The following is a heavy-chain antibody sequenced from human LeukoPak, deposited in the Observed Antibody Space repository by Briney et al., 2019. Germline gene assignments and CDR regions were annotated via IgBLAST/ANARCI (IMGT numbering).Heavy chain of an antibody. CDR2: IYYTGTT. D-gene: IGHD3/OR15-3a*01. V-gene: IGHV4-39*01. CDR1: VGSLSSSLYH. CDR3: ARQEIGLRSFDP. Sequence: SETLSLTCTVSVGSLSSSLYHWGWIRQSPGKNLEWLGRIYYTGTTHYNPSLKGRVTLSVDTSKNQFSLNLSSVTAADTAVYYCARQEIGLRSFDPWGQGTLVTVSS. J-gene: IGHJ5*02.